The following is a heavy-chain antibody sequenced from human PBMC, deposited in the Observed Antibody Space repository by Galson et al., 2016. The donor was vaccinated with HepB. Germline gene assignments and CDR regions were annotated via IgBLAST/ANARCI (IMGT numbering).Heavy chain of an antibody. V-gene: IGHV3-30-3*01. Sequence: SLRLPCAASGFTLSDRDSHWPRKAPGKGLDWVAVISKTGDTTFYGDSVKGRFTISRDNSKNTVDLQIHSLRSEDAAVYFCARDFKLGAPDYMDVWGKGTTVTVS. CDR3: ARDFKLGAPDYMDV. CDR2: ISKTGDTT. CDR1: GFTLSDRD. D-gene: IGHD1-26*01. J-gene: IGHJ6*03.